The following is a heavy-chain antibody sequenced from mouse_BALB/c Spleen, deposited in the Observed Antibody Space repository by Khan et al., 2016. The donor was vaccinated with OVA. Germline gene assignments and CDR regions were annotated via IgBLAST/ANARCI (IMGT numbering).Heavy chain of an antibody. CDR1: GYSITSDYA. Sequence: SGPGLVKPSQSLSLTCTVTGYSITSDYAWNWIRQFPGNKLEWMGYISYSGSTSYNPSLKSRISIIRDTSKNQFFLQLNSVTTEDTATYYCARWFAYWGQGTLVTVSA. CDR3: ARWFAY. J-gene: IGHJ3*01. CDR2: ISYSGST. V-gene: IGHV3-2*02.